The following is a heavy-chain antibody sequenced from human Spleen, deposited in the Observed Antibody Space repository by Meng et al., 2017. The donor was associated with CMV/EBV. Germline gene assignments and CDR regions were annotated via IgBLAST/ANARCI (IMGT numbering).Heavy chain of an antibody. J-gene: IGHJ4*02. CDR1: GGSISSSNYY. D-gene: IGHD6-19*01. Sequence: GSLRLSCIVSGGSISSSNYYWGWIRQPPGKGLEWIGSIYYSGSTYYNVSLKSRVTISVDTSKNQFSLKLSSVTAADTAVYYCARASKWLVPDYWGQGTLVTVSS. V-gene: IGHV4-39*07. CDR3: ARASKWLVPDY. CDR2: IYYSGST.